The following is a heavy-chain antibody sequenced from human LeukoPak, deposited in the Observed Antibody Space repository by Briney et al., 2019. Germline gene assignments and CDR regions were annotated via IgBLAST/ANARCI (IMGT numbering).Heavy chain of an antibody. CDR2: ISWNSGSI. D-gene: IGHD4-11*01. V-gene: IGHV3-9*03. CDR1: GFTFDDYA. CDR3: AKDISSEGTMTTPDY. Sequence: PGGSLRLSCAASGFTFDDYAMHWVRQAPGKGLEGVSGISWNSGSIVYADSVKGRFTISRDNAKNSLYLQMNSLRAEGMALYYCAKDISSEGTMTTPDYWGQGTLVTVSS. J-gene: IGHJ4*02.